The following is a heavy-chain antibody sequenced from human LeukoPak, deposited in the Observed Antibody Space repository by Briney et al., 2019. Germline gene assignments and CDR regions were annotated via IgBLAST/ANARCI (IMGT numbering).Heavy chain of an antibody. V-gene: IGHV4-59*11. D-gene: IGHD6-6*01. CDR2: IYYSGST. J-gene: IGHJ6*03. CDR1: GGSISSHY. Sequence: PSETLSLTCTVSGGSISSHYWSWIRQPPGKGLEWIGYIYYSGSTNYNPSLKSRVTISVDTSKNQFSLKLSSVTAADTAVYYCAGYTQLDYYYYMDVWGKGTTVTVSS. CDR3: AGYTQLDYYYYMDV.